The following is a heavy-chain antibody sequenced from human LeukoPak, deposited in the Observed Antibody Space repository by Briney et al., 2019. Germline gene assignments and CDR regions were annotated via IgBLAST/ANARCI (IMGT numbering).Heavy chain of an antibody. J-gene: IGHJ4*02. V-gene: IGHV4-39*07. CDR2: IYYSVST. D-gene: IGHD3-9*01. CDR1: GGSISSSSYY. Sequence: SETLSLTCTVSGGSISSSSYYWGWIRQPPGKGLEWIGSIYYSVSTYYNPSLKSRVTISVDTSKNQFSLKLSSVTAADTAVYYCARAGYDILTGYYINPRFDYWGQGTLVTVSS. CDR3: ARAGYDILTGYYINPRFDY.